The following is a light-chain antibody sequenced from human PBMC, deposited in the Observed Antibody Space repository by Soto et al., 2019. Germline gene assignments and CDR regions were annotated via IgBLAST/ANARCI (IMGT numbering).Light chain of an antibody. CDR1: QSVSSSY. Sequence: EIVMTQSPGTLSLSPGERATLSCRASQSVSSSYLVWYQQQPGQAPRLLIYGASSRATGIPDRFSGSGSGTDFPLTISRLEPEDFAVYYWQQYGSSPYTFGQGTKLEIK. V-gene: IGKV3-20*01. J-gene: IGKJ2*01. CDR3: QQYGSSPYT. CDR2: GAS.